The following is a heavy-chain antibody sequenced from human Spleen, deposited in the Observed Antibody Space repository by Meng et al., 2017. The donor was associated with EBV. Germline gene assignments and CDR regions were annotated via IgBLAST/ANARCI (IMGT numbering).Heavy chain of an antibody. V-gene: IGHV4-34*01. CDR3: ARAPRLAVVGYNWLDP. Sequence: APLRQLGRGLVNPSEARPRTFAVYGGSFRGYHWNWIRQPPGKGLEWIGEINHSGSTNYNPSLKSRVTISVDTSKNQFSLKLTSVTAADTAVYCARAPRLAVVGYNWLDPWGQGTLVTVSS. D-gene: IGHD6-13*01. CDR1: GGSFRGYH. CDR2: INHSGST. J-gene: IGHJ5*02.